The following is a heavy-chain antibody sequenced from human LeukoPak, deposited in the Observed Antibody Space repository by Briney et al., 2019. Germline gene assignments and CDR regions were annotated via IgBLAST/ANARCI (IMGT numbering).Heavy chain of an antibody. CDR2: IYPGASDI. J-gene: IGHJ3*02. Sequence: GESLKISCKDSGGYWIGWVRQMPGKGLEWMGIIYPGASDIRYSPSFQGQATISADGSISTAYLQWSSLKASDTAMYYCARCSTCARSSGYYDAFDIWGQGKMVTVSS. V-gene: IGHV5-51*01. D-gene: IGHD3-22*01. CDR1: GGYW. CDR3: ARCSTCARSSGYYDAFDI.